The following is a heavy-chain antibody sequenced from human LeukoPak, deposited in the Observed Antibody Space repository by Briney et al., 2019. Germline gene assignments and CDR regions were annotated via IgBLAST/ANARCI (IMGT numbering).Heavy chain of an antibody. J-gene: IGHJ4*02. CDR1: GFTFDDYA. V-gene: IGHV3-43*02. CDR2: ISGDGGST. CDR3: AKDKGYYYDSSGYYALIFDY. D-gene: IGHD3-22*01. Sequence: PGGSLRLSCAAAGFTFDDYAMHWVRQAPGKGLEWVSLISGDGGSTYYADSVKGRFTISRDNSKNSLYLQMNSLGTEDTAFYYCAKDKGYYYDSSGYYALIFDYWGQGTLVTVSS.